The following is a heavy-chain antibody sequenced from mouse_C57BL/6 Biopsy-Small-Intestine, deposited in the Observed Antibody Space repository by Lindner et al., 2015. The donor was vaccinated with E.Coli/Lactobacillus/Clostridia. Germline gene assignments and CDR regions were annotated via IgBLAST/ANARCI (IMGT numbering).Heavy chain of an antibody. CDR1: GHTFTDYY. V-gene: IGHV1-59*01. Sequence: SVKVSCKASGHTFTDYYMHWVRQAPGQGLEWMGIVDPSAFSTTYARKFQDRVTMTRDTSTSTFYMDLTSLRSEDTAVYYCARGGTKYVDTSMANFDYWGQGTLVTVSS. CDR3: ARGGTKYVDTSMANFDY. J-gene: IGHJ4*01. D-gene: IGHD1-1*02. CDR2: VDPSAFST.